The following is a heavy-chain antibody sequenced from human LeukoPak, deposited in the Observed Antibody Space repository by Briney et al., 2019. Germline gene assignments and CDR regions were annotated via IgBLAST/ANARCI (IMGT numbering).Heavy chain of an antibody. CDR1: GFTFSSYA. D-gene: IGHD3-10*01. J-gene: IGHJ4*02. V-gene: IGHV3-23*01. CDR2: ISGSGAYT. Sequence: PGGSLRLSCAASGFTFSSYAMTWVRQAPGKGLEWVSCISGSGAYTYYADSVKGRFTISRDNSKSTLYLQMNSLRAEDTAVYYRAKGAFERFGEPSDYWGQGTLVSVSS. CDR3: AKGAFERFGEPSDY.